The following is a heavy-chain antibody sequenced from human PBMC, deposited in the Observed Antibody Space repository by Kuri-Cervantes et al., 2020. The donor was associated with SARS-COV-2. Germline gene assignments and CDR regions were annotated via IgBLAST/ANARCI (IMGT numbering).Heavy chain of an antibody. J-gene: IGHJ3*01. D-gene: IGHD2-2*01. CDR1: EYSFSIYW. CDR3: ARRTMPRGISDSFDV. Sequence: GGSLRLSCTGSEYSFSIYWIAWVRQMPGKGLEWRGVIYPGDADTRYSPSFQGQVTMSVDESINTAYLQWSSLKASDTAMYYCARRTMPRGISDSFDVWGQGTMVTVSS. V-gene: IGHV5-51*01. CDR2: IYPGDADT.